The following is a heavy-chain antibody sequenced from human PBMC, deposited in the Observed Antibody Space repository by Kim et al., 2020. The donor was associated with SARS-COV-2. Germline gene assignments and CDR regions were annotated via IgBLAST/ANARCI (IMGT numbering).Heavy chain of an antibody. Sequence: GESLQISCKGSGYSFTSYWIGWVRQMPGKGLEWMGIIYPGDSDTRYSPSFQGQVTISADKSISTAYLQWSSLKASDTAMYYCARRGGLGYCSSTSCYGAEFDYWGQGTLVTVSS. D-gene: IGHD2-2*01. J-gene: IGHJ4*02. CDR2: IYPGDSDT. CDR3: ARRGGLGYCSSTSCYGAEFDY. CDR1: GYSFTSYW. V-gene: IGHV5-51*01.